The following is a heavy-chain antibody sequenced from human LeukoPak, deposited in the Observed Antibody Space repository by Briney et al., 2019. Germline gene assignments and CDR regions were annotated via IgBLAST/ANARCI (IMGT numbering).Heavy chain of an antibody. J-gene: IGHJ4*02. D-gene: IGHD6-6*01. Sequence: GASVKVSCKASGYTFTSYYMHWVRQAPGQGLEWMGIINHSGGSTSYAQKFQGRVTMTRDMSTSTVYMELSSLRSEDTAVYYCARDLAYSSSSKINMDFDYWGQGTLVTVSS. CDR3: ARDLAYSSSSKINMDFDY. V-gene: IGHV1-46*01. CDR2: INHSGGST. CDR1: GYTFTSYY.